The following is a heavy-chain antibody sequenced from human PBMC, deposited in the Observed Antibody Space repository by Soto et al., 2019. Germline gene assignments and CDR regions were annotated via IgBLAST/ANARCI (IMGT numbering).Heavy chain of an antibody. J-gene: IGHJ3*02. Sequence: EVQLLESGGGLVQPGGSLRLSCSASGFTFNRYAMSWVRQAPGKGLECVSSISASGGSTYYADSVEGHFTISRDSSKTTLYLHMNSLRGEDTAKYYCVKDPWRDGDHATLDAFEIWGQATMVTVSS. CDR2: ISASGGST. D-gene: IGHD3-10*01. CDR1: GFTFNRYA. CDR3: VKDPWRDGDHATLDAFEI. V-gene: IGHV3-23*01.